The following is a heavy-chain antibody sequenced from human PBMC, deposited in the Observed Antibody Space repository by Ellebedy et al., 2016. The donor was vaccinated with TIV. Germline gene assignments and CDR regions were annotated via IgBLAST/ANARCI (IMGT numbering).Heavy chain of an antibody. Sequence: MPSETLSLTCTVSGGSISSSSYYWGWIRQPPGKGLEWIGSIYYSGSTYYNPSLKSRVTISVDTSKNQFSLKLSSVTAADTAVYYCARSRWLRLPFWQKSMDVWGQGTTVTVSS. CDR3: ARSRWLRLPFWQKSMDV. V-gene: IGHV4-39*01. D-gene: IGHD5-12*01. CDR1: GGSISSSSYY. J-gene: IGHJ6*02. CDR2: IYYSGST.